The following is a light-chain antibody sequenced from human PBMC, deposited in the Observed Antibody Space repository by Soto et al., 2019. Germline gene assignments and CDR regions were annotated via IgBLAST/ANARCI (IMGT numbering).Light chain of an antibody. CDR2: EVS. Sequence: QSALTQPASVSGSPGQSITISCTGTSSDVGGYNYVSWYQQHPGKAPKLMIYEVSNQPSGVSNRFSGSKSGNTASLTISGLQAEDEADYYCSSYTSSSTPYVVFGGGTKLT. CDR3: SSYTSSSTPYVV. J-gene: IGLJ2*01. CDR1: SSDVGGYNY. V-gene: IGLV2-14*01.